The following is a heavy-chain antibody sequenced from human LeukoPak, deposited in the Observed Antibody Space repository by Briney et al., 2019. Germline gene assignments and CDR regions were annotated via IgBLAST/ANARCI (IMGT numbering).Heavy chain of an antibody. CDR3: ARDSSGYYYLIDY. CDR1: GYTFSSYY. CDR2: INPSGGST. Sequence: ASVKVSCKAYGYTFSSYYMHWVRQAPGQGLEWMGIINPSGGSTSYAQKFQGRVTMTRDTSTGTVYMELNSLRSEDTAVYYCARDSSGYYYLIDYWGQGTLVTVSS. J-gene: IGHJ4*02. V-gene: IGHV1-46*01. D-gene: IGHD3-22*01.